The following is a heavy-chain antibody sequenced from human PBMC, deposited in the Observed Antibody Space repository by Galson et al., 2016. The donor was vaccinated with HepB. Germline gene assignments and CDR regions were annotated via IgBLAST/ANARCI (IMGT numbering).Heavy chain of an antibody. CDR1: GGSIYNYY. J-gene: IGHJ4*02. V-gene: IGHV4-59*01. D-gene: IGHD5-18*01. CDR3: ARDSYGFTLDY. CDR2: THHSGST. Sequence: TCTVSGGSIYNYYWTWIRQTPGKGLEWIGYTHHSGSTLYNPSLRSRVTTSIDMSRNQFSLRLKSVTAADTAVYYCARDSYGFTLDYWGRGTLVTVSS.